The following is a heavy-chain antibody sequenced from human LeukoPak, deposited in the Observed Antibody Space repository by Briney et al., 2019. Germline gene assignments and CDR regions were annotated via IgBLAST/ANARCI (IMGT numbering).Heavy chain of an antibody. CDR3: ARSLWKYYFDF. CDR1: DGSISSGDYY. V-gene: IGHV4-30-4*01. CDR2: IYYSGST. J-gene: IGHJ4*02. D-gene: IGHD1-1*01. Sequence: PSETLSLTCTVSDGSISSGDYYWSWIRQPPGKGLEWIGYIYYSGSTYYNPSLKSRVSISVDTSKNQFSLKLSSVTAAGTAVYYCARSLWKYYFDFWGQGTLVTVSS.